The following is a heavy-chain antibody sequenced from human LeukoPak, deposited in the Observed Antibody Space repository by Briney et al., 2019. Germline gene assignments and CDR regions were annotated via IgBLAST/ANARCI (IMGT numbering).Heavy chain of an antibody. CDR3: AKVGIRISLIVVVFTTADYWYFDL. Sequence: GGSLRLSCAASGFTFSNYAMSWVRQAPGKGLEWVSGISGSGGSTYYADSVKGRLTISRDNSKNTLYLQMDSLRAEDTAVYYCAKVGIRISLIVVVFTTADYWYFDLWGRGTLVTVSS. V-gene: IGHV3-23*01. CDR2: ISGSGGST. D-gene: IGHD3-22*01. CDR1: GFTFSNYA. J-gene: IGHJ2*01.